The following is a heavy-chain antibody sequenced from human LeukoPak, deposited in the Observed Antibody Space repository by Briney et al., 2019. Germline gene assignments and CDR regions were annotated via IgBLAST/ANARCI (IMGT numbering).Heavy chain of an antibody. CDR3: ARVGGYYPGYFDY. CDR1: GFTFSSYA. CDR2: ISGSGGST. J-gene: IGHJ4*02. D-gene: IGHD3-22*01. V-gene: IGHV3-23*01. Sequence: GGSLRLSCAASGFTFSSYAMTWVRQAPGKGLEWVSVISGSGGSTYYADSVKGRFTISRDNSKNTLYLQMNSLRAEDTAVYYCARVGGYYPGYFDYWGQGTLVTVSS.